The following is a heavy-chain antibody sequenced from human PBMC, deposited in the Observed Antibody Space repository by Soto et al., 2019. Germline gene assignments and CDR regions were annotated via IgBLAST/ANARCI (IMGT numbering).Heavy chain of an antibody. CDR3: AKDLYYYDFSLDDS. D-gene: IGHD3-16*01. J-gene: IGHJ5*02. CDR2: VSYDGSIE. CDR1: GFTFSSYA. V-gene: IGHV3-30*04. Sequence: EHLVESGGGVVQPGRSLRLSCTGSGFTFSSYAMHWVRLAPGKGLEWVAVVSYDGSIENYADSVRGRFTISRDNSKNMVFLQMNSLRVEDTAVYYCAKDLYYYDFSLDDSWGQGTLFTSSS.